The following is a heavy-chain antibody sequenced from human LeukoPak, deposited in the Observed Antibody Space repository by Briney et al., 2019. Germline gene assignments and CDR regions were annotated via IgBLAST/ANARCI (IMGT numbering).Heavy chain of an antibody. V-gene: IGHV3-21*01. CDR2: ISSSSNYV. CDR1: GFTFSTYN. CDR3: ARDVGASAPDAFDI. D-gene: IGHD1-26*01. Sequence: GGSLGLSCAASGFTFSTYNMNWVRQATGKGLEWVSSISSSSNYVYYADSVKGRFTISRDNAKNSLYLQMNSLRAEDTDVYYCARDVGASAPDAFDIWGQGTMVTVSS. J-gene: IGHJ3*02.